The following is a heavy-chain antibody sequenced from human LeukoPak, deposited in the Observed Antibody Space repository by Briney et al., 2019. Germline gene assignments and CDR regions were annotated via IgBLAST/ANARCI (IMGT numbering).Heavy chain of an antibody. D-gene: IGHD2-21*01. CDR3: ARWTSIARNAFDI. J-gene: IGHJ3*02. Sequence: PGGSLRLSWAAPGSTFSSYAMHWVRQAPGKGLEWLAVISYDGSNKYYADSVKGRFTISRDNSKNTLYLQMNSLRAEDTAVYYCARWTSIARNAFDIWGQGTMVTVSS. CDR2: ISYDGSNK. CDR1: GSTFSSYA. V-gene: IGHV3-30*01.